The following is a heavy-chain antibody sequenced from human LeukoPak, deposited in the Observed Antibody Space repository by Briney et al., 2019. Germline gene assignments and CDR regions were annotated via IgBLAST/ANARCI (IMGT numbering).Heavy chain of an antibody. V-gene: IGHV3-30*18. J-gene: IGHJ4*02. D-gene: IGHD3-9*01. CDR1: GFTFSSYG. CDR3: AKDHVLRYFDWSADFDY. Sequence: PGGFLRLSCAASGFTFSSYGMHWVRQAPGKGLEWVAVISYDGSNKYYADSVKGRFTISRDNSKNTLYLQMNSLRAEDTAVYYCAKDHVLRYFDWSADFDYWGQGTLVTVSS. CDR2: ISYDGSNK.